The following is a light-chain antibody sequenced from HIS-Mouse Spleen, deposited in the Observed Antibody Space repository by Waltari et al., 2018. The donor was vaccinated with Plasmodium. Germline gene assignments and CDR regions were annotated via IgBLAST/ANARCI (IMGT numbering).Light chain of an antibody. Sequence: SYELPQPPSVSVSPGQTARITCTGDALPNNYPYWYQQKSGQAPVLVIYEDSKRPSGIPERFSGSSSGTMATLTISGAQVEDEADYYCYSTDSSGNHRVFGGGTKLTVL. CDR3: YSTDSSGNHRV. V-gene: IGLV3-10*01. CDR2: EDS. J-gene: IGLJ3*02. CDR1: ALPNNY.